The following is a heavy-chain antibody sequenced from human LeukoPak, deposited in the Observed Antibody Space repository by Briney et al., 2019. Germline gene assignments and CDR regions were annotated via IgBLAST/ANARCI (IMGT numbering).Heavy chain of an antibody. CDR3: ARLPRYYGDYPAFDY. CDR2: VKSDGSNP. J-gene: IGHJ4*02. Sequence: PGGSLRLSCAASRFSFSNYWMHWVRQAPGKGLVWVSRVKSDGSNPSYADSVKGRFTISRDNAKNSLYLQMNSLRAEDTAVYYCARLPRYYGDYPAFDYWGQGTLVTVSS. CDR1: RFSFSNYW. V-gene: IGHV3-74*01. D-gene: IGHD4-17*01.